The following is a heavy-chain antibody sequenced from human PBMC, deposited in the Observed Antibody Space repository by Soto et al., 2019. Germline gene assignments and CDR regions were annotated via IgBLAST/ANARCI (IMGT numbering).Heavy chain of an antibody. V-gene: IGHV3-23*01. J-gene: IGHJ4*02. CDR3: AKDSPSYTTSPFYFDS. Sequence: PGGSLRLSCAAFGFDFNKYAITWVRQAPGKGLQWVSSITSNGDSTYYADSVKGRFTTSRDNSKNTLYLQMNSLRADDTAAFYCAKDSPSYTTSPFYFDSWGQGTLVTVS. CDR2: ITSNGDST. CDR1: GFDFNKYA. D-gene: IGHD2-2*02.